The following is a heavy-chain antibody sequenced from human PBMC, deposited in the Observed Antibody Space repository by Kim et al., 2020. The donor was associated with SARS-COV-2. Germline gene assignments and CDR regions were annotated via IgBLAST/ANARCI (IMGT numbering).Heavy chain of an antibody. V-gene: IGHV1-69*01. D-gene: IGHD4-17*01. J-gene: IGHJ6*02. Sequence: FQGRVTITADEATSTAYMELSSLRSEDTAVYYCARRTTVTEYYYYGMDVWGQGTTVTVSS. CDR3: ARRTTVTEYYYYGMDV.